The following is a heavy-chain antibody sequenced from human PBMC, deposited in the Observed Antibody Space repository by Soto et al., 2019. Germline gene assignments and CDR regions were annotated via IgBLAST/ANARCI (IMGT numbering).Heavy chain of an antibody. D-gene: IGHD3-10*01. CDR1: GYTFTSYA. CDR3: AXXRXXXXLIRVRDYYYMDV. V-gene: IGHV1-3*01. Sequence: VKVSCKASGYTFTSYAMHWVRQAPGQRLEWMGWINAGNGNTKYSQKFQGRVTITRDTSASTAYMELSSLRSEDTAVYYCAXXRXXXXLIRVRDYYYMDVWGKGTTVTVSS. J-gene: IGHJ6*03. CDR2: INAGNGNT.